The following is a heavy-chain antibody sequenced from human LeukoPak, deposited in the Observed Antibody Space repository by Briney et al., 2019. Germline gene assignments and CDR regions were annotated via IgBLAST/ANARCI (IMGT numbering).Heavy chain of an antibody. Sequence: SVKVSCKASGGTFSSYAISWVRQAPGQGREWMGGIIPIFGTANYAQKFQGRVTITADESTSTAYMELSSLRSEDTAVYYCAREDTAMVIPFDYWGQGTLVTVSS. D-gene: IGHD5-18*01. J-gene: IGHJ4*02. CDR2: IIPIFGTA. V-gene: IGHV1-69*13. CDR3: AREDTAMVIPFDY. CDR1: GGTFSSYA.